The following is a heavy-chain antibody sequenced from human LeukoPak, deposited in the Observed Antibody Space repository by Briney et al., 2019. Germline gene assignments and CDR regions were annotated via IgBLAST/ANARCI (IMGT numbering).Heavy chain of an antibody. V-gene: IGHV4-61*05. CDR3: ARGSDGEAFDI. D-gene: IGHD1-26*01. CDR1: GGSISSSSYY. CDR2: IYYSGST. J-gene: IGHJ3*02. Sequence: SETLSLTCTVSGGSISSSSYYWGWIRQPPGKGLEWIGYIYYSGSTNYNPSLKSRVTISVDKSKNQFSLKLSSVTAADTAVYYCARGSDGEAFDIWGQGTMVTVSS.